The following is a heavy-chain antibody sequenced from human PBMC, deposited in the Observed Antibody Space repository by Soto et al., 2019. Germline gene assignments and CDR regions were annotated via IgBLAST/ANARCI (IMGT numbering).Heavy chain of an antibody. D-gene: IGHD3-3*01. CDR2: LSRSGDST. V-gene: IGHV3-23*01. CDR3: AALWSGFYRSDY. CDR1: GFTFTNYG. J-gene: IGHJ4*02. Sequence: LRLSCAASGFTFTNYGMTWVRQAPGKGLEWVAGLSRSGDSTYYADSVKGRFTISRGTSKTTLYLQMDSLRAEDTAVYFCAALWSGFYRSDYWGQGTMVTVSS.